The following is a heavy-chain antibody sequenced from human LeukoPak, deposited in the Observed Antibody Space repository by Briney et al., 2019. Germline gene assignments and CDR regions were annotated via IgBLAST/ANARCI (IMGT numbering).Heavy chain of an antibody. CDR1: GYSISSGYY. V-gene: IGHV3-21*01. Sequence: ETLSLTCTVSGYSISSGYYWGWIRQPPGKGLEWVSSISSSSSYIYYADSVKGRFTISRDNAKNSLYLQMNSLRAEDTAVYYCARRVPNEVITDYFDYWGPGTLVTVSS. J-gene: IGHJ4*02. D-gene: IGHD3-16*01. CDR2: ISSSSSYI. CDR3: ARRVPNEVITDYFDY.